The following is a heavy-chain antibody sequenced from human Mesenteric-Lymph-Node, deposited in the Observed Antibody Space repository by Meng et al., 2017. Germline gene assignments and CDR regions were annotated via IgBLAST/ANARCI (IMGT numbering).Heavy chain of an antibody. CDR2: IYYSGST. Sequence: SETLSLTCTVSGGSISSYYWSWIRQPPGKGLEWIGYIYYSGSTNYNPSLKSRVTISVDTSKNQFSLKLSSVTAADTAVYYCARDRPPGRSSWYDYYYYGMDVWGQGTTVTVSS. J-gene: IGHJ6*02. CDR3: ARDRPPGRSSWYDYYYYGMDV. V-gene: IGHV4-59*01. D-gene: IGHD6-13*01. CDR1: GGSISSYY.